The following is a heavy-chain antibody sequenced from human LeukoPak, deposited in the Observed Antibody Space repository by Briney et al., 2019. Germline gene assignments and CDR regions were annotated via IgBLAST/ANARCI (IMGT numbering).Heavy chain of an antibody. J-gene: IGHJ5*02. CDR1: GGSISSYY. CDR3: AREVLYYDILTGYSWFDP. CDR2: IYYSGST. V-gene: IGHV4-59*01. D-gene: IGHD3-9*01. Sequence: SETLSLTCTVSGGSISSYYWSWIRQPPGKGLECIGYIYYSGSTNYNPSLKSRVTISVDTSKNQFSLKLSSVTAADTAVYYCAREVLYYDILTGYSWFDPWGQGTLVTVSS.